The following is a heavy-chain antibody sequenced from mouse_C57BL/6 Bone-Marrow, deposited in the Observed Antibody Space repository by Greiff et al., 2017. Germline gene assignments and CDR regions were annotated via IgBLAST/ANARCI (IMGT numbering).Heavy chain of an antibody. CDR2: IDPSDSYP. V-gene: IGHV1-50*01. CDR1: GYTFTSYW. J-gene: IGHJ3*02. CDR3: SRGITT. D-gene: IGHD1-1*01. Sequence: QVQLQQPGAELVKPGASVKLSCKASGYTFTSYWMQWVQQRPGQGLEWIGEIDPSDSYPNYNQKFKGKATLTVDTSSSTDYMQLSSLTSEDSAVYYCSRGITTWGKGTLVTVAA.